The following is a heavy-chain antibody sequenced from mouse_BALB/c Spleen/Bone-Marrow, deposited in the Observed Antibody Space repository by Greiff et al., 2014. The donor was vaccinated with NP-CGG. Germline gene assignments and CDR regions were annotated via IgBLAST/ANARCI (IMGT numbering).Heavy chain of an antibody. V-gene: IGHV1-74*04. J-gene: IGHJ3*01. CDR3: ARLEGNYGSTFAY. CDR2: IHPSDTET. D-gene: IGHD1-1*01. CDR1: GYSFTSYW. Sequence: SGAELVRPGASVKLSCKASGYSFTSYWMNWVKQRPGQGLEWIGMIHPSDTETRLNQRFKDKATLTVDKSSSTAYMQLSSPTSGDSAVYYCARLEGNYGSTFAYWGQGTLVTVSA.